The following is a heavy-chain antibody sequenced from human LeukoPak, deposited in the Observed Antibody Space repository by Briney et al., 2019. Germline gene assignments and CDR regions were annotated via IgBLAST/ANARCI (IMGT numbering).Heavy chain of an antibody. Sequence: GGSLRLSCAASGFTFDNYAMHGVRQAPGKGLEGVSGIAWNSCNTGFADSVKGRFTISRDNAENSLYLQMNSLTPEYTAFYFCAKDMNSYGSGSSYNPWGPFDSWGQGTLVTVSS. CDR3: AKDMNSYGSGSSYNPWGPFDS. V-gene: IGHV3-9*01. J-gene: IGHJ4*02. CDR1: GFTFDNYA. CDR2: IAWNSCNT. D-gene: IGHD3-10*01.